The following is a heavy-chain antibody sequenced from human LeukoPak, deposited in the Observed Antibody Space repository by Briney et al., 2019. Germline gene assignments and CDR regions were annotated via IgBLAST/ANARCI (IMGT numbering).Heavy chain of an antibody. CDR3: ARAPGGTTVTSSYYFDY. D-gene: IGHD4-17*01. CDR1: GYTFTGYY. Sequence: GASVKVSCKASGYTFTGYYMHWVGQAPGQGVEGMGWMNPNSGNTGYAQQFQGRVTMTRNTSISTAYMELSSLRSEDTAVYYCARAPGGTTVTSSYYFDYWRQGTLLTVSS. CDR2: MNPNSGNT. V-gene: IGHV1-8*02. J-gene: IGHJ4*02.